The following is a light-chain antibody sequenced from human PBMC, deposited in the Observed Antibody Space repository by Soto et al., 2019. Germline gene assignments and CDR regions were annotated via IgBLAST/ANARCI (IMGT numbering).Light chain of an antibody. Sequence: QSVLTQLPSVSGAPGQRVTISCTGSSSNIGAGYDVNWYQQLPGTAPKLLIYGNSNRPSGVPDRFSGSKSGTSASLAITGLQAEDEADYDCQSYDSSLSGNYVFGTGTKLTVL. J-gene: IGLJ1*01. V-gene: IGLV1-40*01. CDR1: SSNIGAGYD. CDR2: GNS. CDR3: QSYDSSLSGNYV.